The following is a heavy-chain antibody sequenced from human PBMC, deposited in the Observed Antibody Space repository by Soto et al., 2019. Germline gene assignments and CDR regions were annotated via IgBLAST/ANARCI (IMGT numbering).Heavy chain of an antibody. V-gene: IGHV3-66*01. CDR1: GFTFSNYA. Sequence: GSLRLSCSVSGFTFSNYAMTWVRQAPGKGLEWVSSISGGSTYYADSVKGRFTISRDNSKNTLYLQMNSLRAEDTAVYYCARDSVVPVGDYYYYGMDVWGQGTTVTVSS. CDR2: ISGGST. CDR3: ARDSVVPVGDYYYYGMDV. J-gene: IGHJ6*02. D-gene: IGHD2-2*01.